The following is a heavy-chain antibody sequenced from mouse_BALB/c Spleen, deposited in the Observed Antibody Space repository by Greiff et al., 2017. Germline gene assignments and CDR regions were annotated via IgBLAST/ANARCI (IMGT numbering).Heavy chain of an antibody. Sequence: VKLQESGPDLVAPSQSLSITCTVSGFSLTSYGVHWVRQPPGKGLEWLVVIWSDGSTTYNSALKSRLSISKDNSKSQVFLKMNSLQTDDTAMYYCARHDDYDGFRFAYWGQGTLVTVSA. J-gene: IGHJ3*01. CDR3: ARHDDYDGFRFAY. CDR2: IWSDGST. CDR1: GFSLTSYG. D-gene: IGHD2-4*01. V-gene: IGHV2-6-2*01.